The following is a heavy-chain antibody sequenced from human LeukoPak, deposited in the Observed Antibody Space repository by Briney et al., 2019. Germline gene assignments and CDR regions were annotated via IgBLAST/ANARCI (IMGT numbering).Heavy chain of an antibody. CDR2: ISSSGNYM. CDR3: AGHPAEMNTL. CDR1: GLTFSNYR. D-gene: IGHD5-24*01. Sequence: GGSLGLSCAACGLTFSNYRMNWMRQAPGKGLEWVSSISSSGNYMYYADSMRGRFTISRDNAKNSVYLQMSSLRAEDTAVYYCAGHPAEMNTLWGQGTLVTVSS. J-gene: IGHJ4*02. V-gene: IGHV3-21*01.